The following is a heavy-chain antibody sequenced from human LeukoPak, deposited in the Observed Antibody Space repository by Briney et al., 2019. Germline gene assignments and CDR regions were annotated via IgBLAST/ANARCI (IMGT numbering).Heavy chain of an antibody. CDR2: IIPIFGTA. J-gene: IGHJ4*02. Sequence: GASVKVSCKASGGTFSSYAISWVRQAPEQGLEWMGGIIPIFGTANYAQKFQSRVTITADESTSTAYMELSSLRSEDTAVYYCAREQGIAVAGPFDYWGQGTLVTVSS. CDR3: AREQGIAVAGPFDY. CDR1: GGTFSSYA. V-gene: IGHV1-69*13. D-gene: IGHD6-19*01.